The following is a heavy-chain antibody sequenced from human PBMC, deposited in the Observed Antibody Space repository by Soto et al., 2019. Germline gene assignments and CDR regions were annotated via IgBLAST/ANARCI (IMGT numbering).Heavy chain of an antibody. CDR3: ARSSGWYEADAFDM. V-gene: IGHV3-74*01. CDR1: GFTFSVYW. CDR2: MKTDASSA. D-gene: IGHD6-19*01. Sequence: EVQLEESGGGLVQPGGSLRLSCAASGFTFSVYWMHWVRQAPGKGLVWVSRMKTDASSATYADSVKGRFTISRDNTKNTLYLQMDSLRPEDTAVYFCARSSGWYEADAFDMWGQGTMVTVSA. J-gene: IGHJ3*02.